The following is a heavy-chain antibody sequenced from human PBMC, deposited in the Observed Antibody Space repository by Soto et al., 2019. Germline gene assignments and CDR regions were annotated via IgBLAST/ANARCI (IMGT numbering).Heavy chain of an antibody. CDR1: GGSFSGYY. V-gene: IGHV4-34*01. J-gene: IGHJ6*03. Sequence: SETLSLTCAGYGGSFSGYYWSWIRQPPGKGLEWIGEINHSGSTNYNPSLKSRVTISVDTSKNQFSLKLSSVTAADTAVYYCARGLRRGSGRYYYYSSLDVWGTGTTVPVSS. CDR2: INHSGST. CDR3: ARGLRRGSGRYYYYSSLDV. D-gene: IGHD3-10*01.